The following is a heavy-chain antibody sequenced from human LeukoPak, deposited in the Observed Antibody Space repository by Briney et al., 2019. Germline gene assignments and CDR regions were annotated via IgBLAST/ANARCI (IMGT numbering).Heavy chain of an antibody. J-gene: IGHJ5*02. CDR3: AREAVTIFALVRTQRTKRPHRFDP. Sequence: SVKVSCTASGGTFSSYAISWVRQAPGQGLEWMGGIIPIFGTANYAQKFQGRVTITADKSTSTVYMELSSLRSEDTAVYYCAREAVTIFALVRTQRTKRPHRFDPWGQGTLVTVSS. CDR2: IIPIFGTA. V-gene: IGHV1-69*06. D-gene: IGHD3/OR15-3a*01. CDR1: GGTFSSYA.